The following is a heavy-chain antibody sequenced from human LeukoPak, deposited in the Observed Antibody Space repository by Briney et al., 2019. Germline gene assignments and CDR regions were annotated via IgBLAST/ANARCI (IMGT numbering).Heavy chain of an antibody. CDR3: ARDYRGYRAPYYFDY. Sequence: GGSLRLSCAASGFTFSSYWMSWVRQAPGKGLEWVANIKQDGSEKYYVDSVKGRFTISRDNAKNSLYLQMNSLRAEDTAVYYCARDYRGYRAPYYFDYWGQGTLVTVSA. CDR1: GFTFSSYW. V-gene: IGHV3-7*01. CDR2: IKQDGSEK. D-gene: IGHD2-15*01. J-gene: IGHJ4*02.